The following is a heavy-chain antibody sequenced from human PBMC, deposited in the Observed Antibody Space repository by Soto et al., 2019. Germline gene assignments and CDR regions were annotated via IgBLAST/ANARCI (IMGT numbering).Heavy chain of an antibody. CDR1: GFTFSSYA. CDR2: ISGSGGST. V-gene: IGHV3-23*01. CDR3: HGYCSSASCRYYFDY. Sequence: GGSLRLSCADSGFTFSSYAMSWVRQAPGKGLEWVSAISGSGGSTYYADSVKGRFTISRDNSKNTLYLQMNSLRAEDTAVYYCHGYCSSASCRYYFDYWGQGTLVTVSS. D-gene: IGHD2-2*03. J-gene: IGHJ4*02.